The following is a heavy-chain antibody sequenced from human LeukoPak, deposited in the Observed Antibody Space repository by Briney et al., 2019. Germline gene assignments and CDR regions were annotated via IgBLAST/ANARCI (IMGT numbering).Heavy chain of an antibody. D-gene: IGHD3-10*01. J-gene: IGHJ6*04. CDR3: ARDTAYGSGSYTPDYYGMDV. Sequence: TSETLSLTCAVSGVSISSGGYSWSWIRQPPGKGLEWIGYIYHSGSTYYNPSLKSRVTISVDRSKNQFSLKLSSVTAADTAVYYCARDTAYGSGSYTPDYYGMDVWGKGTTVTVSS. CDR2: IYHSGST. CDR1: GVSISSGGYS. V-gene: IGHV4-30-2*01.